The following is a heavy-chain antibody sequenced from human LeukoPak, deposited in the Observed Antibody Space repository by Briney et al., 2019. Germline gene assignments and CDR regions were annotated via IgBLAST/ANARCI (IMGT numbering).Heavy chain of an antibody. CDR2: INHSGST. CDR1: GGSFSGYY. J-gene: IGHJ4*02. Sequence: PSETLSLTCAVYGGSFSGYYWSWIRQPPGKGLEWIGEINHSGSTNYNPSLKSRVTISVDTSKNQFSLKLSSVTAADTAVYYCARAHFGWLRHYYFDYWGQGTLVTVSS. CDR3: ARAHFGWLRHYYFDY. D-gene: IGHD5-12*01. V-gene: IGHV4-34*01.